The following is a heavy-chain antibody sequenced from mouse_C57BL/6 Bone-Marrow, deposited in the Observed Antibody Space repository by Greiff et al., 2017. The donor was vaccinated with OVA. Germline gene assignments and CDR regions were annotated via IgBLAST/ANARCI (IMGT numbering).Heavy chain of an antibody. CDR3: TSQGWLAY. CDR2: IDPENGDT. CDR1: GFNIKDDY. J-gene: IGHJ3*01. V-gene: IGHV14-4*01. Sequence: EVKLQESGAELVRPGASVKLSCTASGFNIKDDYMHWVKQRPEQGLEWIGWIDPENGDTVYASKFQGKATITADTSSNTAYLQLSSLTSEDTAVYYCTSQGWLAYWGQGTLVTVSA. D-gene: IGHD3-2*02.